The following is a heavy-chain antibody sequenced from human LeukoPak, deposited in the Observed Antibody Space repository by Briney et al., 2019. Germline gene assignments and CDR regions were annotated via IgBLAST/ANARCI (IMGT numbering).Heavy chain of an antibody. J-gene: IGHJ3*02. CDR1: GGSISSYY. CDR2: IYYSGST. V-gene: IGHV4-59*01. D-gene: IGHD2-2*01. CDR3: ARTLGYCSSTSCPDAFDI. Sequence: SETLSLTXTVSGGSISSYYWSWIRQPPGKGLEWIGYIYYSGSTNYNPSLKSRVTISVDTSKNQFSLKLSSVTAADTAVYYCARTLGYCSSTSCPDAFDIWGQGTMVTVSS.